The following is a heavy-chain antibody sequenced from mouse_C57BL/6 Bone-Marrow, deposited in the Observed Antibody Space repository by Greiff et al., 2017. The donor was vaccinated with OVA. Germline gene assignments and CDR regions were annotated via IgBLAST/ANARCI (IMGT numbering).Heavy chain of an antibody. Sequence: QVQLQQPGAELVKPGASVKMSCKASGYTFTSYWITWVKQRPGQGLEWIGDIYPGSGSTNYNEKFKSKATLTVDTSSSTAYMQLSSLTSEDSAVYYCARGGGYLYYAMDYWGQGTSVTVSS. CDR2: IYPGSGST. J-gene: IGHJ4*01. CDR3: ARGGGYLYYAMDY. D-gene: IGHD2-2*01. V-gene: IGHV1-55*01. CDR1: GYTFTSYW.